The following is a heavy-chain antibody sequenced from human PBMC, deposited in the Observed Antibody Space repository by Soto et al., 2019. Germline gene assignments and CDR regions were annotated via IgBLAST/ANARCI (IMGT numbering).Heavy chain of an antibody. CDR1: GGSISSSY. Sequence: SETLSLTCTVCGGSISSSYWNWIRQPPGKGLEWIGYIYYSGTTKYDPSLKNRVTISVDTSKDQFSLRLTSVTAADTAVYYCAREVTLSDAFDIWGQGTMVTVSS. CDR3: AREVTLSDAFDI. V-gene: IGHV4-59*01. J-gene: IGHJ3*02. CDR2: IYYSGTT.